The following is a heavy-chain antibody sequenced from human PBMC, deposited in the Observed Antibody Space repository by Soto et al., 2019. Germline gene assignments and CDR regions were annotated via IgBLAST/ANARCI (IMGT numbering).Heavy chain of an antibody. D-gene: IGHD2-8*02. J-gene: IGHJ3*02. CDR2: FRSSGDDGTT. V-gene: IGHV3-23*01. Sequence: GGSLRLSCAASGFTFSSYSMSWVRQAPGKGLEWVSGFRSSGDDGTTYYADSVKGRFTISRDSSKNTVYLQMNSLTAGDTALYYCAKATATGGGAFDICGQGTMVTVSS. CDR1: GFTFSSYS. CDR3: AKATATGGGAFDI.